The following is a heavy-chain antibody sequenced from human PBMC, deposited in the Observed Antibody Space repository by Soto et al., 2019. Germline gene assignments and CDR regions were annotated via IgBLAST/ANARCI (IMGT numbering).Heavy chain of an antibody. CDR3: ARSGSRGAFDI. Sequence: EVQLVESGGGLVKPGGSLRLSCAASGFTFSSYSMNWVRQAPGKGLEWVSSISSSSSYIYYADSVKGRFTISRDNAKNPLYLQMNSLRAEDTAVYYCARSGSRGAFDIWGQGTMVTVSS. CDR1: GFTFSSYS. V-gene: IGHV3-21*01. J-gene: IGHJ3*02. D-gene: IGHD2-15*01. CDR2: ISSSSSYI.